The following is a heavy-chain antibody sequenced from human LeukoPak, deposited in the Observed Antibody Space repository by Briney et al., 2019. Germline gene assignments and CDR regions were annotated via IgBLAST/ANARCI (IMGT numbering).Heavy chain of an antibody. D-gene: IGHD2-15*01. CDR1: GYTFTGYY. Sequence: GASVKVSCEASGYTFTGYYMHWVRQAPGQGLEWMGWINPNSGGTNYAQKFQGRVAMTRDTSISTAYMELSRLRSDDTAVYYCAREKVVVAATEGVAFDIWGQGTMVTVSS. J-gene: IGHJ3*02. CDR2: INPNSGGT. CDR3: AREKVVVAATEGVAFDI. V-gene: IGHV1-2*02.